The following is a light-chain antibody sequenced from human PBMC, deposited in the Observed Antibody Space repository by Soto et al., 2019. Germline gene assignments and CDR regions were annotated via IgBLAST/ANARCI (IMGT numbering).Light chain of an antibody. V-gene: IGLV2-14*01. CDR3: SSYTSTSTYV. CDR2: HVS. J-gene: IGLJ1*01. CDR1: SSDVGGYNY. Sequence: QSALTQPASVYGSPGQSITISCTGTSSDVGGYNYVSWYQQYPGKAPKLMIYHVSNRPSGVSNRFSGSKSGNSASLTISGLHAEYEADYYCSSYTSTSTYVFGTGTKLTVL.